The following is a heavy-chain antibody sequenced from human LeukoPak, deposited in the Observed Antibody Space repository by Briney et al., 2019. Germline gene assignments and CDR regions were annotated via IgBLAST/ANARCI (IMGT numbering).Heavy chain of an antibody. J-gene: IGHJ5*02. D-gene: IGHD3-9*01. CDR1: GGSLSGYY. CDR2: INDSGST. CDR3: AREGYYDILTGYYNWFDP. V-gene: IGHV4-34*01. Sequence: SETLSLTCAVYGGSLSGYYWSWIRQSPGKGLEWIGEINDSGSTNYNPSLKSRVTISVDTSKNQFSLKLSSVTAADTAVYYCAREGYYDILTGYYNWFDPWGQGTLVTVSS.